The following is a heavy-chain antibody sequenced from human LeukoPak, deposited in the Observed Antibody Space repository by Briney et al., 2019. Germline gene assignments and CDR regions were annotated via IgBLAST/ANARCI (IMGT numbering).Heavy chain of an antibody. Sequence: ASVKVSCKASGYTFTSYGISWVRQAPGQGLEWMGWISAYNGNTNYAQKLQGRVTMTTDTSTSTAYMELSRLRSDDTAVYYCARALYYYDSSGYLAWFDPWGQGTLVTVSS. V-gene: IGHV1-18*01. D-gene: IGHD3-22*01. CDR1: GYTFTSYG. J-gene: IGHJ5*02. CDR2: ISAYNGNT. CDR3: ARALYYYDSSGYLAWFDP.